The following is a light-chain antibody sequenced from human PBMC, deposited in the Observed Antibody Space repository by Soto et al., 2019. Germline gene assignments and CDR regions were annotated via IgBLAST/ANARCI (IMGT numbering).Light chain of an antibody. CDR2: EVT. CDR3: SSYAASNNFYFV. Sequence: QSALTQRPSASGSPGQSVTISCTGTSSDAGGYNYVSWYQQYPGRAPKLMIYEVTKRPSGVPDRFSGSKSGNTASLTVSGLQAEDEADYYCSSYAASNNFYFVFGGGTKLTVL. CDR1: SSDAGGYNY. V-gene: IGLV2-8*01. J-gene: IGLJ3*02.